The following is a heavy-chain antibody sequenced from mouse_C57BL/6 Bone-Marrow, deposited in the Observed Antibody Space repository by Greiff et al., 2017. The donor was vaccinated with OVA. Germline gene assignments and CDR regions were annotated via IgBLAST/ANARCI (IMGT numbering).Heavy chain of an antibody. D-gene: IGHD1-1*01. Sequence: EVKLMESGPELVKPGASVKIPCKASGYTFTDYNMDWVKQSHGKSLEWIGDINPNNGGTIYNQKFKGKATLTVDKSSSTAYMELRSLTSEDTAVYYCARFFYYYGSLDYWGQGTSVTVSS. CDR2: INPNNGGT. CDR3: ARFFYYYGSLDY. J-gene: IGHJ4*01. CDR1: GYTFTDYN. V-gene: IGHV1-18*01.